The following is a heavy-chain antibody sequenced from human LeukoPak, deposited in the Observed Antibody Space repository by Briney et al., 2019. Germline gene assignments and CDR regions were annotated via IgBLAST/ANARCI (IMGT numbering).Heavy chain of an antibody. CDR2: IIPIFGTA. CDR1: GGTFSSYA. D-gene: IGHD3-22*01. CDR3: ARGDSGYYPFDY. Sequence: SVKVSCKASGGTFSSYAISWVRQAPGQGLEWIGGIIPIFGTANYAQKFQGRVTITADESTSTAYMELSSLRSEDTAVYYCARGDSGYYPFDYWGQGTLVTVSS. J-gene: IGHJ4*02. V-gene: IGHV1-69*13.